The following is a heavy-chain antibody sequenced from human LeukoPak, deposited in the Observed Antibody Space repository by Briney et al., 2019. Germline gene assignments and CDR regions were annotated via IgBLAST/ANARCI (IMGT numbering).Heavy chain of an antibody. J-gene: IGHJ3*02. CDR1: GFTFSTYS. D-gene: IGHD4-17*01. Sequence: PGGSLRLSCAASGFTFSTYSMNWVRQAPGKGLDWVSYISSSSSNMYYADSVKGRFTTSRDNAKNSIYMQMNNLRAEDTAVYYCVRNDGDNAFDIWGRGTKVTVSS. CDR2: ISSSSSNM. CDR3: VRNDGDNAFDI. V-gene: IGHV3-48*01.